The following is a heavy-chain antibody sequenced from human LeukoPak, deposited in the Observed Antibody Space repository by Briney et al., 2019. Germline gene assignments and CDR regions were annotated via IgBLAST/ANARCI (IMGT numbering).Heavy chain of an antibody. CDR2: IYWSSSGT. D-gene: IGHD3-10*01. CDR3: AKDMNPGGADV. CDR1: GFNSEDHA. J-gene: IGHJ6*02. Sequence: GRSLRLSCVVSGFNSEDHAMHWVRHAPGKGLEWVSGIYWSSSGTGYADSVKGRFTVSRDSAKNSLYLQMNSLRPEDTALYYCAKDMNPGGADVWGQGTTVTVSS. V-gene: IGHV3-9*02.